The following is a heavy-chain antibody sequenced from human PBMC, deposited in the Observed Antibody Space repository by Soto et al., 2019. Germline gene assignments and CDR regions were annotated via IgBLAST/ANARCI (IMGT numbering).Heavy chain of an antibody. CDR1: GFTFSSYG. Sequence: VQLVESGGGVVQPGRSLRLSCAASGFTFSSYGMHWVRQAPGKGLEWVSAISGSGGSTYYADSVKGRFTISRDNSKNTLYLQMNSLRAEDTAVYYCAKDEYSSGWGYWGQGTLVTVSS. V-gene: IGHV3-23*04. CDR2: ISGSGGST. J-gene: IGHJ4*02. CDR3: AKDEYSSGWGY. D-gene: IGHD6-19*01.